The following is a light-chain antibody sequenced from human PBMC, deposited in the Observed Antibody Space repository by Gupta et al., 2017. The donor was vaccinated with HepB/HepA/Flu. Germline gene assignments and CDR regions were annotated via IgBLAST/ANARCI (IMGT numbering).Light chain of an antibody. Sequence: DIQMTQSPSTLSASVGDRVTITCRASQSLSSWLAWYQQKPGKAPKLLIYKASTLQSGVPSRFSGSGSGTEFTLTISSLQPDDFATYYCQQYNNYPFTFGHGTKVDIK. CDR3: QQYNNYPFT. CDR2: KAS. CDR1: QSLSSW. V-gene: IGKV1-5*03. J-gene: IGKJ3*01.